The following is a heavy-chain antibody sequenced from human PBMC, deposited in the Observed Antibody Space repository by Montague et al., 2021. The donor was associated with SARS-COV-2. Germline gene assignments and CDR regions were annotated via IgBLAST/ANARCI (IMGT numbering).Heavy chain of an antibody. D-gene: IGHD2-2*01. CDR1: GESFSNYY. CDR2: IDDRGRT. CDR3: ARYMCGTSCTALYYDQGLDV. J-gene: IGHJ6*02. Sequence: SETLSLTCAVYGESFSNYYWTWIRQAPGKGLEWIGEIDDRGRTNYNPSLKSRVTISVDTSKKQFSLKMSSLTAADTAFYYCARYMCGTSCTALYYDQGLDVWGPGTTVTVSS. V-gene: IGHV4-34*01.